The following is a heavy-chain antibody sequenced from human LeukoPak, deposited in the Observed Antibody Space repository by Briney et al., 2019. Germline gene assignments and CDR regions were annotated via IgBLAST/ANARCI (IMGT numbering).Heavy chain of an antibody. CDR2: ISTSSSYI. Sequence: GGSLRLSCAASGLTSSSYSMNWVRQAPGKGLEWVSSISTSSSYIYFADSVKGRFTISRDNAKNSLYLQMNSLRAEDTAVYYCAELGITTIGGVWGKGTTVTISS. D-gene: IGHD3-10*02. V-gene: IGHV3-21*01. CDR3: AELGITTIGGV. CDR1: GLTSSSYS. J-gene: IGHJ6*04.